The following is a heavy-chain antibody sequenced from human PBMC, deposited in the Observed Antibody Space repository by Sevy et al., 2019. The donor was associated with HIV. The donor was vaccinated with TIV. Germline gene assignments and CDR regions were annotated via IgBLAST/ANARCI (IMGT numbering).Heavy chain of an antibody. CDR1: GYTFTSYG. V-gene: IGHV1-18*04. J-gene: IGHJ4*02. D-gene: IGHD2-21*02. CDR2: ISAYNGNT. Sequence: ASVKVSCKASGYTFTSYGINCVRQAPGQGLEWMGWISAYNGNTNYAQKLQGRVTMTTDTSTSTAYMELRSLRSDDTAVYYCATALTYCGGDCYQFDYWGQGTLVTVSS. CDR3: ATALTYCGGDCYQFDY.